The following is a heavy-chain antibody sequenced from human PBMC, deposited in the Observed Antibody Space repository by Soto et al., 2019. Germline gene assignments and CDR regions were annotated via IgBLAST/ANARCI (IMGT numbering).Heavy chain of an antibody. D-gene: IGHD1-26*01. V-gene: IGHV3-7*01. CDR2: IRQDGSEI. Sequence: EVPLVESGGGLVQSGGSLRLSCVASGFTFNSQWMSWVRQTPGKGPEWVANIRQDGSEIYYVDSVKGRFTISRDNAKNSLYLQMNSLRAEDSAIYYCASLLRHAYDMRGQGTMVTVSS. J-gene: IGHJ3*02. CDR3: ASLLRHAYDM. CDR1: GFTFNSQW.